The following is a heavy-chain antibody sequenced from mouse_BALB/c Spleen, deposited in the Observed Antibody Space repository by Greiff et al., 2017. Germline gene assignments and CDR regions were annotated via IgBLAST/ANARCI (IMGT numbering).Heavy chain of an antibody. CDR3: AHMAVVARRGYYYAMDY. CDR1: GFSLTSYG. D-gene: IGHD1-1*01. V-gene: IGHV2-3*01. J-gene: IGHJ4*01. CDR2: IWGDGST. Sequence: VKLVESGPGLVAPSQSLSITCTVSGFSLTSYGVSRVRQPPGKGLEWLGVIWGDGSTNYHSALISRLSISKDNSKSQVFLKLNSLQTDDTATYYCAHMAVVARRGYYYAMDYWGQGTSVTVSS.